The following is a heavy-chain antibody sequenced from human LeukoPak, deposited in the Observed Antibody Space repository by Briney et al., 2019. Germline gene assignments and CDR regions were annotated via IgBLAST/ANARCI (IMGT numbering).Heavy chain of an antibody. Sequence: PGGSLRLSCAASGLTFSNYWMNWVRQAPGKGLEWVANVKQDGGEKYYVDSVKGRFTISRDNAKNSLYLQMNSLRGEDTAVYYCARDEGYFDHWGQGTLVTVSS. CDR1: GLTFSNYW. CDR2: VKQDGGEK. J-gene: IGHJ4*02. V-gene: IGHV3-7*01. CDR3: ARDEGYFDH.